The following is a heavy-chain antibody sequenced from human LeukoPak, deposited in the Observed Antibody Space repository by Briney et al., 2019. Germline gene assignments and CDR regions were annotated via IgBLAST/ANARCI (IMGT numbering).Heavy chain of an antibody. Sequence: ASVKVSCXASGGTFSSYAISWVRQAPGQGLEWMGGIIPIFGTANYAQKFQGRVTITTDESTSTAYMELSSLRSEDTAVYYCARADCSGGSCYTSFDYWGQGTLVTVSS. V-gene: IGHV1-69*05. D-gene: IGHD2-15*01. J-gene: IGHJ4*02. CDR2: IIPIFGTA. CDR3: ARADCSGGSCYTSFDY. CDR1: GGTFSSYA.